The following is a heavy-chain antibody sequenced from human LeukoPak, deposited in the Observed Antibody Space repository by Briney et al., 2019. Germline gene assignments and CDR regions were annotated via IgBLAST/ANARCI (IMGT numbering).Heavy chain of an antibody. CDR2: ISSSARTI. D-gene: IGHD2-21*02. CDR3: ARVVTAIPGLYYYYYMDV. V-gene: IGHV3-11*01. CDR1: GFNFMQYG. Sequence: SGGSLRLSCVGSGFNFMQYGMMWIRQAPGQELEWVSYISSSARTIYYADSVKGRFTISRDNAKNSLYLQMNSLRAEDTAVYYCARVVTAIPGLYYYYYMDVWGKGTTVTISS. J-gene: IGHJ6*03.